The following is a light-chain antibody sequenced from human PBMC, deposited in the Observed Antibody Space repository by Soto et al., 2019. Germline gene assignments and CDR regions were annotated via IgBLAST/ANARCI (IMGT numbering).Light chain of an antibody. V-gene: IGLV2-14*01. CDR1: SSDVDFYNF. CDR3: SSSTLTSYA. J-gene: IGLJ1*01. Sequence: QSALTQPASVAGSPGQSITISCTGTSSDVDFYNFVSWYQQHPGKAPKLIIYEVSNRSSGVSSRFSGSKSGNTASLTISGLRAEDEADYYCSSSTLTSYAFGTGTKVTVL. CDR2: EVS.